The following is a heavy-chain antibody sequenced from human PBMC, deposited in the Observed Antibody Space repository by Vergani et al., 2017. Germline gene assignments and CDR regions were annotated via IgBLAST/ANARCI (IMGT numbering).Heavy chain of an antibody. CDR1: GDSVISTDYH. CDR2: MDYSGST. D-gene: IGHD2-15*01. V-gene: IGHV4-39*01. J-gene: IGHJ4*02. Sequence: QVQLQESGPGLVKPSETLSLTCTVSGDSVISTDYHWGWIRQPPGKGLEWIGRMDYSGSTSYNPSLESRISISFETPKNQFSLRLTSVTAADTAVYYCASKRGACLAAYCHSYDFWGPGTLVGVSS. CDR3: ASKRGACLAAYCHSYDF.